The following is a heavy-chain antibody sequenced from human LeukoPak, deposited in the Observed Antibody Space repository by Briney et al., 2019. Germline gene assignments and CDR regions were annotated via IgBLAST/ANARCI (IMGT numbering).Heavy chain of an antibody. Sequence: GGSLRLSCAASGFTFSDYYMSWIRQAPGKGLEWVPYISSSSSYTNYADSVRGRFTISRDNAKKSLYLQMNSLRVEDTAVYYCARVMTTVTYYYYAMDVWGQGTTVTVSS. V-gene: IGHV3-11*03. J-gene: IGHJ6*02. D-gene: IGHD4-17*01. CDR3: ARVMTTVTYYYYAMDV. CDR2: ISSSSSYT. CDR1: GFTFSDYY.